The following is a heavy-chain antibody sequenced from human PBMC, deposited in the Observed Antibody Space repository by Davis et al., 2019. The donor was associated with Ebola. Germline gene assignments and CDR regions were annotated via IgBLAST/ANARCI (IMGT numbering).Heavy chain of an antibody. Sequence: PGGSLRLSCAASGFTFSSYAMSWVRQAPGKGLEWVSAISGSGGSTYYADSVKGRFTISRDNSKNTLYLQMNSLRAEDTAVYYCAKLGESTTIFGVADYYYMDVWGKGTTVTVSS. CDR3: AKLGESTTIFGVADYYYMDV. D-gene: IGHD3-3*01. CDR2: ISGSGGST. J-gene: IGHJ6*03. CDR1: GFTFSSYA. V-gene: IGHV3-23*01.